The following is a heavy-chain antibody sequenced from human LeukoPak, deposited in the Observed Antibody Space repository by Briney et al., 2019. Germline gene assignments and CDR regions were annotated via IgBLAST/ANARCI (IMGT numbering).Heavy chain of an antibody. D-gene: IGHD6-13*01. V-gene: IGHV4-59*01. Sequence: TSETLSLTCTVSGGSISNYYWSWVRQPPGKGLEWIGYIYYTGTTNYNPSLKSRVTISVDTSKNQFSLKLSSVTAADTAVYYCARDFSTFYWYLDLWGRGTLVTVSS. CDR3: ARDFSTFYWYLDL. J-gene: IGHJ2*01. CDR1: GGSISNYY. CDR2: IYYTGTT.